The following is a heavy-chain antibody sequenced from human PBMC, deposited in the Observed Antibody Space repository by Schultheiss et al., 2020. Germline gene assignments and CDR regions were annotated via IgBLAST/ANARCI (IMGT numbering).Heavy chain of an antibody. D-gene: IGHD2-21*01. Sequence: GESLKISCKGYGYSFTSYWIGWVRQMPGKGLEWMGIIYPGDSDTRYSPSFQGQVTISADKSISTAYLQWSSLKASDTAMYYCARSYSEPYDAFDIWGQGTMVTGSS. CDR2: IYPGDSDT. V-gene: IGHV5-51*01. CDR3: ARSYSEPYDAFDI. CDR1: GYSFTSYW. J-gene: IGHJ3*02.